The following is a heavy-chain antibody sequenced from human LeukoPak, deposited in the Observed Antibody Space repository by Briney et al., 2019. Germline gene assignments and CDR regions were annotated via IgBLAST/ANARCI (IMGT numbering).Heavy chain of an antibody. CDR3: ARDPMGYYDSIGDDSAFDI. Sequence: ASVKASCKASGYTFTSYYMHWVRQAPGQGLEWMGIINPSGGSTSYAQKFQGRVTMTRDMSTSTVYMELSSLRSEDTAVYYCARDPMGYYDSIGDDSAFDIWGQGTMVTVSS. CDR2: INPSGGST. CDR1: GYTFTSYY. D-gene: IGHD3-22*01. V-gene: IGHV1-46*01. J-gene: IGHJ3*02.